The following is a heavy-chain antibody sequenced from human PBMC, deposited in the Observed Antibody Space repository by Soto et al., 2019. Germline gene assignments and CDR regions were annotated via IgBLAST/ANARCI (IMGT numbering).Heavy chain of an antibody. Sequence: GASVKVSCKASGYSFTNYGITWVRQAPGQGFEWMGWISAYNGDTNYAQKLQGRVTMTADASTSTAYMELSSLRSEDTAVYYCARDGYNWNYLTWFDPWGQGTLVTVSS. CDR1: GYSFTNYG. V-gene: IGHV1-18*01. J-gene: IGHJ5*02. CDR2: ISAYNGDT. D-gene: IGHD1-7*01. CDR3: ARDGYNWNYLTWFDP.